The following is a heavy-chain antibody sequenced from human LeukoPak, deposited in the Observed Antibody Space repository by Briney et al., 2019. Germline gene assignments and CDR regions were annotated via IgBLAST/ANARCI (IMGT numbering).Heavy chain of an antibody. Sequence: GGSLRLSCAASGFTFSSYWINWVRHAPGKGLEWVANIKPNGRETYYVDSVKGRFTISRDNAKSSLYLQMNSLRAEDTAVYYCARDYNLGQGTLVTVPS. CDR2: IKPNGRET. CDR3: ARDYN. V-gene: IGHV3-7*01. CDR1: GFTFSSYW. J-gene: IGHJ4*02.